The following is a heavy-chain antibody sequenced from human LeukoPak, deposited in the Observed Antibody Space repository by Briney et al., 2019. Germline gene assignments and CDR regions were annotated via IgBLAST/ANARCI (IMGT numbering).Heavy chain of an antibody. CDR3: ARDRIAARPINYYGMDV. V-gene: IGHV3-21*01. CDR1: GFTFSSYG. D-gene: IGHD6-6*01. Sequence: PGRSLRLSCAASGFTFSSYGMHWVRQAPGKGLEWVSSISSSSSYIYYADSVKGRFTISRDNAKNSLYLQMNSLRAEDTAVYYCARDRIAARPINYYGMDVWGQGTTVTVSS. J-gene: IGHJ6*02. CDR2: ISSSSSYI.